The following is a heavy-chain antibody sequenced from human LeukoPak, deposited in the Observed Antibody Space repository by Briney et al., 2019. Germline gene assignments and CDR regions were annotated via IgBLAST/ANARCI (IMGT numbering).Heavy chain of an antibody. CDR1: GGSISSSSYY. D-gene: IGHD3-3*01. CDR2: IHYSGST. V-gene: IGHV4-39*07. J-gene: IGHJ5*02. CDR3: ARSHLDFWSGYYWITPRRGNWFDP. Sequence: SETLSLTCTVSGGSISSSSYYWGWIRQPPGKGLEWIGSIHYSGSTYYNPSLKSRVTISVDTSKDQFSLKLSSVTAADTAVYYCARSHLDFWSGYYWITPRRGNWFDPWGQGTLVTVSS.